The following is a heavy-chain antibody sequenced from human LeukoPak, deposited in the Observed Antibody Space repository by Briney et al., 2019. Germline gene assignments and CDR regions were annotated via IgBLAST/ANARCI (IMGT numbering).Heavy chain of an antibody. CDR3: ARDLTRGSRWFDP. CDR2: IYPGDSDT. CDR1: GYSFTSYW. J-gene: IGHJ5*02. V-gene: IGHV5-51*01. Sequence: GESLKISCKGSGYSFTSYWIAWVRQMPGKGLEWMGIIYPGDSDTRYSPSFQGQVTISADKSINTAYLQWSSLEASDTAMYYCARDLTRGSRWFDPWGQGTLVTVSS. D-gene: IGHD1-14*01.